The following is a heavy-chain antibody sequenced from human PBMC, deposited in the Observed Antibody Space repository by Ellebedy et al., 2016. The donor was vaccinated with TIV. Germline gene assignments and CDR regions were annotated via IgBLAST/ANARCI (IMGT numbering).Heavy chain of an antibody. Sequence: ASVKVSCXASGYTFTSHTIDWVRQAPGQRLEWLGWINAGNGNTKYSQKFQSRVTITRDTSASTVYMEMSSLRSEDTAVFYCARDPEGAYYYGSGKFDYWGQGTLVTVSS. CDR2: INAGNGNT. CDR3: ARDPEGAYYYGSGKFDY. V-gene: IGHV1-3*01. D-gene: IGHD3-10*01. J-gene: IGHJ4*02. CDR1: GYTFTSHT.